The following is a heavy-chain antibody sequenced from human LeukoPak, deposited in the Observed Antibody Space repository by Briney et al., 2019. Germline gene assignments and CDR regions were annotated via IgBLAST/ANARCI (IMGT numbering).Heavy chain of an antibody. Sequence: GGSLRLSCAASGFTVSSNYMSWVRQAPGKGLEWVSVIYSGGSTYYADSVKGRFTISRDNSKNTLYLQTNSLRAEDTAVYYCVRVGELYGMDVWGQGTTVTVSS. J-gene: IGHJ6*02. V-gene: IGHV3-53*01. CDR1: GFTVSSNY. CDR3: VRVGELYGMDV. D-gene: IGHD1-7*01. CDR2: IYSGGST.